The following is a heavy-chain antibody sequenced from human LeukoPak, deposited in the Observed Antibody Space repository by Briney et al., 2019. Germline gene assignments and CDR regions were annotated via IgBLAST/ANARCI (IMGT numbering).Heavy chain of an antibody. V-gene: IGHV3-30*18. J-gene: IGHJ4*02. Sequence: PGGSLRLSCTASGFTFSSFGMHWVRQAPGKGLEWVAVISFDGSNKYYADSVKGRFTISRDTSKNTLYLQMNSLRAEDTAVYYCAKICLRGVIISYFDYWGQGALVTVSS. CDR1: GFTFSSFG. D-gene: IGHD3-10*01. CDR2: ISFDGSNK. CDR3: AKICLRGVIISYFDY.